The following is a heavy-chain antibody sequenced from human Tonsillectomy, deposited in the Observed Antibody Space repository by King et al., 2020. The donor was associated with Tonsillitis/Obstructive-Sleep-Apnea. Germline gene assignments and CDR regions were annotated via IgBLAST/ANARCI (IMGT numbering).Heavy chain of an antibody. J-gene: IGHJ4*02. CDR1: GFTFSTXG. CDR3: AXERXDKSGXSPDFDY. V-gene: IGHV3-30*18. D-gene: IGHD6-19*01. CDR2: ISSDTVTT. Sequence: VQLVESGGGVVQPGRSLRLSCAASGFTFSTXGIHWVRQAPGKGLEWVAVISSDTVTTYYADSVKGRFTISRDNSKNTLYLQMNSLITEDAAVYYCAXERXDKSGXSPDFDYWGXGTLVTVSS.